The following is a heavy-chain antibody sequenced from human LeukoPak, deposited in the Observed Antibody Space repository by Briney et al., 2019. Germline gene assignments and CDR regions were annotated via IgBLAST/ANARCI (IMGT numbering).Heavy chain of an antibody. CDR2: SYYSGST. V-gene: IGHV4-39*01. Sequence: SETLSLTCTVSGGSISSSSYYWGWIRQPPGKGLEWIGSSYYSGSTYYNPSLKSRVTISVDTSKNQFSLKLSSVTAADTAVYYCARHVVGATNFDYWGQGTLVTVSS. J-gene: IGHJ4*02. CDR3: ARHVVGATNFDY. D-gene: IGHD1-26*01. CDR1: GGSISSSSYY.